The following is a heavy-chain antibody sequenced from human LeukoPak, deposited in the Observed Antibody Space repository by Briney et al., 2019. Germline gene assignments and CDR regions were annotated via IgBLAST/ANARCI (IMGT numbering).Heavy chain of an antibody. V-gene: IGHV4-59*01. CDR1: GGSIGSYY. CDR2: ISYAGGT. D-gene: IGHD3-22*01. CDR3: ARVGDTSSYFYYFDY. Sequence: SETLSLTCTVSGGSIGSYYWSWIRQPPGKGLEWIGYISYAGGTNYNPSLKSRVTISLDTSNNRFSLKLSSVTAADTAVYYCARVGDTSSYFYYFDYWGQGTLVTVSS. J-gene: IGHJ4*02.